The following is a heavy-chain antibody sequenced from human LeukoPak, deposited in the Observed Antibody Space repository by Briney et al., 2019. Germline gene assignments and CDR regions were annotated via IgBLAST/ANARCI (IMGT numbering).Heavy chain of an antibody. D-gene: IGHD2-21*02. CDR2: IIPIFGTA. Sequence: SVKVSCKASGGTFSSYAISWVRQARGQGLEWMGGIIPIFGTANYAQKFQGRVTITTDESTSTAYMELSSLRSEDTAVYYCARAVVVTAPGPYYYYYMDVWGEGTTVTVSS. J-gene: IGHJ6*03. CDR1: GGTFSSYA. CDR3: ARAVVVTAPGPYYYYYMDV. V-gene: IGHV1-69*05.